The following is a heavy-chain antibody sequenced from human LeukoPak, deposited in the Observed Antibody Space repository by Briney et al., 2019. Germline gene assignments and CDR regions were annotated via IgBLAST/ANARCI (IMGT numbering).Heavy chain of an antibody. V-gene: IGHV4-39*01. CDR2: IYYSGST. Sequence: SETLSLTCTVSGGSISSSSYYWGWIRQPPGKGLEWIGSIYYSGSTYYNPSLKSRVTISVDTSKNQFSLKLSSVTTADTAVYYCARQPYYYYGMDVWGQGTTVTVSS. CDR1: GGSISSSSYY. CDR3: ARQPYYYYGMDV. J-gene: IGHJ6*02.